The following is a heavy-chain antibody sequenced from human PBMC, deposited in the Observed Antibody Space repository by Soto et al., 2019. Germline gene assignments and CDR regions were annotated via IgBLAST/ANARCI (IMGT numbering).Heavy chain of an antibody. CDR2: IYYSGST. J-gene: IGHJ4*02. CDR1: GGSVSSGSYY. D-gene: IGHD5-12*01. CDR3: ARVDAWLQPKYYLDY. Sequence: SETLSLTCTVSGGSVSSGSYYWSWIRQPPGKGLEWIGYIYYSGSTNYNPSLKSRVTISVDTSKNQFSLKLSSVTAADTAVYYCARVDAWLQPKYYLDYWGQGTLVTVSS. V-gene: IGHV4-61*01.